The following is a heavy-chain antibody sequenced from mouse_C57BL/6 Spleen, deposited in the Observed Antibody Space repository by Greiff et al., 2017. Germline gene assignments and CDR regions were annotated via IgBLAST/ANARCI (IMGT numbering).Heavy chain of an antibody. CDR1: GYTFTSYW. CDR2: IHPNSGST. Sequence: VQLQQPGAELVKPGASVKLSCKASGYTFTSYWMHWVKQRPGQGLEWIGMIHPNSGSTNYNEKFTSKATLTVDKSSSTAYMQLSSLTSEDSAVYYCARSGTTVVAPYYFDYWGQGTTLTVSS. CDR3: ARSGTTVVAPYYFDY. V-gene: IGHV1-64*01. D-gene: IGHD1-1*01. J-gene: IGHJ2*01.